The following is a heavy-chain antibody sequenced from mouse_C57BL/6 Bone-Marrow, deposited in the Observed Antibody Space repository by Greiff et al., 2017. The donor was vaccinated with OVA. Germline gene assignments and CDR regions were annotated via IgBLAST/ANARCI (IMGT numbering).Heavy chain of an antibody. CDR3: ARQGIGEWLLPAMDY. J-gene: IGHJ4*01. D-gene: IGHD2-3*01. CDR1: GFTFSSYG. Sequence: DVHLVESGGDLVKPGGSLKLSCAASGFTFSSYGMSWVRQTPDKRLEWVATISSGGSYTYYPDSVKGRFTISRDNAKNTLYLQMSSLKSEDTAMYYCARQGIGEWLLPAMDYWGQGTSVTVSS. CDR2: ISSGGSYT. V-gene: IGHV5-6*01.